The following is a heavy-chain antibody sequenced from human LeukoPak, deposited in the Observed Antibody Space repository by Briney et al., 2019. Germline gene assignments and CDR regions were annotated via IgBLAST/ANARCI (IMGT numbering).Heavy chain of an antibody. CDR2: IYSAGST. J-gene: IGHJ4*02. CDR1: GFTFSSYG. CDR3: ARRAGAYTHPYDY. Sequence: GGSLRLSCAASGFTFSSYGMHWVRQAPGKGLEWVSFIYSAGSTHYSDSVKGRFTISTDNSKNTLYLQMNSLRAEDTAVYYCARRAGAYTHPYDYWGQGTLVTVSS. V-gene: IGHV3-53*01. D-gene: IGHD3-16*01.